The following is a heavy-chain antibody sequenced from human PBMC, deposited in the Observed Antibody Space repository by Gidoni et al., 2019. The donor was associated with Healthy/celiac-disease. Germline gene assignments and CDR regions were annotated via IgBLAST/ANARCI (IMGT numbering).Heavy chain of an antibody. J-gene: IGHJ6*02. D-gene: IGHD5-18*01. V-gene: IGHV3-53*01. CDR3: ARVRGYSYDGDV. Sequence: EVQLVESGGGLIQPGGSLRLSCAASGFPVSSTYMSWARQAPGRGMEWVSVIYSGGSTYYADSVKGRFTISRDNSKNTLYLQMNSLRAEDTAVYYCARVRGYSYDGDVWGQGTTVTVSS. CDR2: IYSGGST. CDR1: GFPVSSTY.